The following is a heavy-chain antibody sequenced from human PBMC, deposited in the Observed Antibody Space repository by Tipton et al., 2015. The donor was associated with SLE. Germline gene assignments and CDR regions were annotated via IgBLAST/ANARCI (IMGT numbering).Heavy chain of an antibody. V-gene: IGHV4-4*09. CDR2: IYTGTGGIT. D-gene: IGHD3/OR15-3a*01. J-gene: IGHJ4*02. Sequence: LRLSCAASGFTFSSYFMNWVRQAPGKGLEWIGYIYTGTGGITNYNSSLKSRVTISLDTSKNQFSLKLSSVTAADTAVYYCARDLGLLGFDYWGQGTLVTVSS. CDR3: ARDLGLLGFDY. CDR1: GFTFSSYF.